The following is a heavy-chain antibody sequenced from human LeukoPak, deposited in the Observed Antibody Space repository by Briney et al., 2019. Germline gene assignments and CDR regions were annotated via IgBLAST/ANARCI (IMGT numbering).Heavy chain of an antibody. CDR1: GYTFTSYA. J-gene: IGHJ4*02. V-gene: IGHV1-69*13. CDR2: IIPIFGTP. CDR3: ARGYCSGGSCYSGDIY. D-gene: IGHD2-15*01. Sequence: GASVKVSCKASGYTFTSYAMNWVRQAPGQGLEWMGRIIPIFGTPNYAQKFQGRVTITADESTSTAYMELSSLRSEDTAVYYCARGYCSGGSCYSGDIYWGQGTLVTVSS.